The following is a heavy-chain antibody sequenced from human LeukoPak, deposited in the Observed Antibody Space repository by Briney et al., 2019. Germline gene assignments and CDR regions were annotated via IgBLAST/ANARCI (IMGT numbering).Heavy chain of an antibody. D-gene: IGHD3-22*01. CDR3: ARGWFGILDSSGYYGAFDI. V-gene: IGHV3-53*01. Sequence: PGGSLRLSCAASGFTVSSNYMSWVRQAPGKGLGWVSVIYSGGSTYYADSVKGRFTISRDNSKNTLYLQMNSLRAEDTAVYYCARGWFGILDSSGYYGAFDIWGQGTMVTVSS. J-gene: IGHJ3*02. CDR1: GFTVSSNY. CDR2: IYSGGST.